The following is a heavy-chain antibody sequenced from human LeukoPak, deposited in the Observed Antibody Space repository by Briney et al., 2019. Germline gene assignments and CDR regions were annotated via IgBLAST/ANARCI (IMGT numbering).Heavy chain of an antibody. CDR2: IIPMFDTT. Sequence: SVKVSCKASGYTFTSYGTSWVRQAPGQGLEWVGGIIPMFDTTNYAQKFQGSVTITADETTSTAYMELSSLRSEDTAVYYCARVGDSSGSPDYWGQGTLVTVSS. D-gene: IGHD3-22*01. V-gene: IGHV1-69*13. CDR1: GYTFTSYG. J-gene: IGHJ4*02. CDR3: ARVGDSSGSPDY.